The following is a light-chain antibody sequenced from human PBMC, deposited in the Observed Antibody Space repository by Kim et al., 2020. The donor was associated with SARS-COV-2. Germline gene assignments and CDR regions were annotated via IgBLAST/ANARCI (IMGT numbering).Light chain of an antibody. Sequence: QSVLTQPPSVSAAPGQRVTISCSGSTSNIGKNYVSWHQQFPGSAPKLLIYDNDKRLSEIPDRFSAAKSGTSATLDIAGLQTGDEAEYYLAARDSNLNAGFFGGGTQLTVL. CDR2: DND. V-gene: IGLV1-51*01. CDR1: TSNIGKNY. J-gene: IGLJ2*01. CDR3: AARDSNLNAGF.